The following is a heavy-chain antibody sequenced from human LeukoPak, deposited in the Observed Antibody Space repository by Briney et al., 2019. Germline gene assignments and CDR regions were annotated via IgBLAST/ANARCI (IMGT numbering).Heavy chain of an antibody. J-gene: IGHJ4*02. CDR2: INSDGSST. D-gene: IGHD3-3*01. Sequence: PGGSLRLSCAASGFTFSSYWMHWVRQAPGKGLVWVSRINSDGSSTSYADSVKGRFTISRDNAKNTLYLQMNSLRAEDTAGYYCARAKYDFWSGWIVDYWGQGTLVTVSS. CDR1: GFTFSSYW. V-gene: IGHV3-74*01. CDR3: ARAKYDFWSGWIVDY.